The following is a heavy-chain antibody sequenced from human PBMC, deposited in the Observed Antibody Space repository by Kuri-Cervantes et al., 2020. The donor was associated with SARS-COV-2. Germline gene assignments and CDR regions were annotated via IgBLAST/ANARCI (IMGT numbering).Heavy chain of an antibody. CDR1: GFTFSDYY. V-gene: IGHV3-11*04. CDR3: ARDLRLGKSLDH. D-gene: IGHD7-27*01. CDR2: ISNSGSTI. Sequence: GESLKISCAASGFTFSDYYITWIRQAPGKGLEWVSYISNSGSTIHYADSVKGRFTISRDNAKNSLYLQMNSLRAEDTAVYYCARDLRLGKSLDHWGQGTLVTVSS. J-gene: IGHJ5*02.